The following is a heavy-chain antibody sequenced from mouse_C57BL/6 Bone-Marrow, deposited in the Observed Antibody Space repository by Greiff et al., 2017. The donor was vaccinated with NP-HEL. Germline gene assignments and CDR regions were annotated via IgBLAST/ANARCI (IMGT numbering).Heavy chain of an antibody. Sequence: QVQLQQSGPELVKPGASVKISCKASGYAFSSSWMNWVKQRPGQGLEWIGRIYPGDGDTNYNGKFKGKATLTADKSSSTAYMQLSSLTSEDSAVYFCARGYGSSYDYWGQGTTLTVSS. D-gene: IGHD1-1*01. J-gene: IGHJ2*01. CDR2: IYPGDGDT. V-gene: IGHV1-82*01. CDR1: GYAFSSSW. CDR3: ARGYGSSYDY.